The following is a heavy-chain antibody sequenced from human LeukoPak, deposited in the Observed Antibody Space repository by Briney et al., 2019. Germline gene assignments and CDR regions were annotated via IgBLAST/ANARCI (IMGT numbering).Heavy chain of an antibody. Sequence: PGGSLRLSCAASGFTFSSYAMTWVRQGPGKGLEWVSAISASGISTYYADSVKGRFTISRDNSKNTLFLQMNSLRAEDTAVYYCARDGPGPAYYFDYWGQGTLVTVSS. CDR1: GFTFSSYA. V-gene: IGHV3-23*01. CDR2: ISASGIST. CDR3: ARDGPGPAYYFDY. J-gene: IGHJ4*02.